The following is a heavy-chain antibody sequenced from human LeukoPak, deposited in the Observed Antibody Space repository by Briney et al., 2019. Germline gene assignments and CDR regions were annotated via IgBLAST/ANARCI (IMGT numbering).Heavy chain of an antibody. Sequence: PGGSLRLSCAASGFTFKNYAMNWVRQAPGKGLEWVSAISGSGGSTYYADSVKGRFTISRDNSKNTLYLQMNSPRAEDTAVYYCAKKGIGGYSYGYPLDYWGQGTLVTVSS. D-gene: IGHD5-18*01. V-gene: IGHV3-23*01. J-gene: IGHJ4*02. CDR2: ISGSGGST. CDR3: AKKGIGGYSYGYPLDY. CDR1: GFTFKNYA.